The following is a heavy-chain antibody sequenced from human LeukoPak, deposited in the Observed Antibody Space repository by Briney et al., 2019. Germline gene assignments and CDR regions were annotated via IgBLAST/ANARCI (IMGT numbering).Heavy chain of an antibody. J-gene: IGHJ4*02. Sequence: GGSLRLSCAPSGFTFSHYWMTWVRQAPGKGLEWVAQINQDGSEEYYMDSVKARFTISRDNAKNSVFLQMNSLRAEDTAVYYCVRDGGVSGYDLLDYWGQGTLVTVSS. CDR3: VRDGGVSGYDLLDY. D-gene: IGHD5-12*01. V-gene: IGHV3-7*01. CDR2: INQDGSEE. CDR1: GFTFSHYW.